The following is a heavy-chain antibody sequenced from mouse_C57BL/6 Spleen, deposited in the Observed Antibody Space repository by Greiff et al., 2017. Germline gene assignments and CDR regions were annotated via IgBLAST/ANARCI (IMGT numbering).Heavy chain of an antibody. V-gene: IGHV1-64*01. Sequence: VQLQQPGAELVKPGASVQLSCKASGYTFTSYWMHWVKQRPGQGLEWIGMIHPNSGSTNYNEKFKSKATLTVDKSSSTAYMQLSSLTSEDSAVYYSPYGNFYAMDYWGQGTSVTVSS. CDR1: GYTFTSYW. J-gene: IGHJ4*01. CDR2: IHPNSGST. CDR3: PYGNFYAMDY. D-gene: IGHD2-1*01.